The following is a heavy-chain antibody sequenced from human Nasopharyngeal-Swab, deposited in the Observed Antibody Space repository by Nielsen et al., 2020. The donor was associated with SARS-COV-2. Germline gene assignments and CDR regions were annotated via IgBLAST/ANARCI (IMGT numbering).Heavy chain of an antibody. CDR2: IKSDGTIT. CDR3: ARDLRFDY. Sequence: GGSLRLSCAASGLTFTSYWMHWVRRTPGKGLVWVSRIKSDGTITTYADSVKGRFTISRDNAENSLYLQMNSLRAEDTAVYYCARDLRFDYWGQGTLVTVSS. CDR1: GLTFTSYW. V-gene: IGHV3-74*01. J-gene: IGHJ4*02.